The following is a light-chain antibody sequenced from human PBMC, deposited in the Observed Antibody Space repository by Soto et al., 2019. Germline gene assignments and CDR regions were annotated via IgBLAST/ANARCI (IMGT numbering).Light chain of an antibody. V-gene: IGKV1-39*01. Sequence: DIAMTQSPSSLSASVGDTVTITCRASQSVSAFLNWYQQKPGKAPRLLIYGASNLQSGVPSRFSARGYGTDFTLTISSLQPADFATYYCQQTYSSPRITFGQGTRLDIK. J-gene: IGKJ5*01. CDR3: QQTYSSPRIT. CDR1: QSVSAF. CDR2: GAS.